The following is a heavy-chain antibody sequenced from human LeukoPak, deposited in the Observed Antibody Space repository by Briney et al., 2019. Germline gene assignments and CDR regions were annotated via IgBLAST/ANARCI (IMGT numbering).Heavy chain of an antibody. CDR2: ISSSSSYI. Sequence: GGSLRLSCAASGFTFSSYSMNWVRQAPGKGLEWVSSISSSSSYIYYADSVKGRFTISRDNAKNSLYLQMISLRAEDTAVYYCARAGCSGGSCYDSWGQGTMVTVSS. V-gene: IGHV3-21*01. J-gene: IGHJ3*01. CDR1: GFTFSSYS. D-gene: IGHD2-15*01. CDR3: ARAGCSGGSCYDS.